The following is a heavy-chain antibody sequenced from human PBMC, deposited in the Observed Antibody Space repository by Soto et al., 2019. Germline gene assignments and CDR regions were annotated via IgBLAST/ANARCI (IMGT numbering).Heavy chain of an antibody. V-gene: IGHV3-23*01. D-gene: IGHD2-2*01. J-gene: IGHJ4*02. Sequence: PGGSLRLSCAASGFTFSSYAMSWVRQAPGKGLEWVSAISGSGGSTYYADSVKGRFTISRDNSKNTLYLQMNSLRAEDTAVYYCAKDRYCSSTSCYWDRIAVAGTPLFDYWGQGTLVTVSS. CDR2: ISGSGGST. CDR1: GFTFSSYA. CDR3: AKDRYCSSTSCYWDRIAVAGTPLFDY.